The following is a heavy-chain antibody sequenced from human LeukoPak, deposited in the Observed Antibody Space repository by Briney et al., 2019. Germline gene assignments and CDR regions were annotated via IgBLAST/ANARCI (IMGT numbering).Heavy chain of an antibody. CDR3: VKAGGAGSYYNWFDS. V-gene: IGHV3-9*01. Sequence: GGSLRLSCAASGFTFDDYAMHWVRQAPGKGLEWVSGISWNSGSIGYADSVKGRFTISRDNAKKSLYLQMNSLRDEDTALYYCVKAGGAGSYYNWFDSWGQGTLVTVSS. CDR1: GFTFDDYA. J-gene: IGHJ5*01. CDR2: ISWNSGSI. D-gene: IGHD3-10*01.